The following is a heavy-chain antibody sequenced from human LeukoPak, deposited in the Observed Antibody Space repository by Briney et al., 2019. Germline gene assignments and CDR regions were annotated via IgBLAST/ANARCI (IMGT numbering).Heavy chain of an antibody. V-gene: IGHV4-59*01. CDR1: GGSISSYY. J-gene: IGHJ4*02. Sequence: SETLSLTCTVSGGSISSYYWSWIRQPPGKGLEWIGYIYYSGSTNYNPSLKSRVTISVDTSKNQFSLKLSSVTAVDTAVYYCARGYCSGGSCYDFDYWGQGTLVTVSS. CDR3: ARGYCSGGSCYDFDY. CDR2: IYYSGST. D-gene: IGHD2-15*01.